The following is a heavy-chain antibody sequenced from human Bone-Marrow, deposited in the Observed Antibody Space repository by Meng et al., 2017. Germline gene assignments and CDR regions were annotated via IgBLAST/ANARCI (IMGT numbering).Heavy chain of an antibody. J-gene: IGHJ3*02. CDR3: ARSLRGYSGYDYIAFDI. CDR1: GYTFISYG. Sequence: ASVKVSCKASGYTFISYGISWVRQAPGQGLEWMGRIITHNGNTNNAQKLQGRVTMTTDTSTSTAYMELSSLRSEDTAVYYCARSLRGYSGYDYIAFDIWGQGTMVTVSS. V-gene: IGHV1-18*01. D-gene: IGHD5-12*01. CDR2: IITHNGNT.